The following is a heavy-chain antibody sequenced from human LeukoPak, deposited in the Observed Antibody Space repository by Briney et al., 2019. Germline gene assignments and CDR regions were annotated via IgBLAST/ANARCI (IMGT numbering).Heavy chain of an antibody. CDR1: GGSFSGYY. D-gene: IGHD2-21*02. CDR3: ARALGGTAGYYFDY. Sequence: SETLSLTCAVYGGSFSGYYWSWIRQPPGKGLEWIGEINHSGSTNYNPSLKSRVTISVDTSKNQFSLKLSSVTAADTAVYYCARALGGTAGYYFDYWGQGTLVTFSS. J-gene: IGHJ4*02. CDR2: INHSGST. V-gene: IGHV4-34*01.